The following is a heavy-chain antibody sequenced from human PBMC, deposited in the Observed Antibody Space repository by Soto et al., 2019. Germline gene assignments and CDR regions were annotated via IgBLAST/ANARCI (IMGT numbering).Heavy chain of an antibody. D-gene: IGHD6-6*01. CDR2: IVVGSGNT. J-gene: IGHJ6*02. CDR3: AAVPSSSHYYYGMDV. V-gene: IGHV1-58*01. Sequence: SVKVSCKTSGFTFTSSSVQWVRQARGQRLEWIGWIVVGSGNTNYAQKFQERVTITRDMSTSTACMELSSLRSEDTAVYYCAAVPSSSHYYYGMDVWGQGTTVTVSS. CDR1: GFTFTSSS.